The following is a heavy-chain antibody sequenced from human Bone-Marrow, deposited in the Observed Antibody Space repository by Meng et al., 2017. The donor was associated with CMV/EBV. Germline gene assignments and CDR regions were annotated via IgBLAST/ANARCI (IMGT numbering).Heavy chain of an antibody. J-gene: IGHJ6*02. V-gene: IGHV4-59*01. Sequence: SETLSLTCTVSGGSISSYYWSWIRQPPGKGLEWIGYIYYSGSTTYNPSLKNRVTISVDTSKNQFSLKLSSVTAADTAVYYCARDRAAYSSSSSYYYGMDVWGQGTTVTVSS. CDR2: IYYSGST. D-gene: IGHD6-6*01. CDR1: GGSISSYY. CDR3: ARDRAAYSSSSSYYYGMDV.